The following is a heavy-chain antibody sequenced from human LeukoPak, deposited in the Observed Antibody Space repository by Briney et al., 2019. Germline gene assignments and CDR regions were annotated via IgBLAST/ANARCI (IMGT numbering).Heavy chain of an antibody. CDR3: AKDPDSGGKGGDQ. CDR1: GFTFSSYG. J-gene: IGHJ4*02. CDR2: IQYDGSNN. Sequence: GGSLRLSCAASGFTFSSYGMHWVRQAPRKGLHWVAFIQYDGSNNYYADSVKGRFTISRDNSRNTLYLHMNSLRVDDTAVYYCAKDPDSGGKGGDQWGQRTLVTVSS. D-gene: IGHD4-23*01. V-gene: IGHV3-30*02.